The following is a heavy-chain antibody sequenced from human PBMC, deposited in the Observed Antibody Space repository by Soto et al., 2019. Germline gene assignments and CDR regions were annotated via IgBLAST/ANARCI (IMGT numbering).Heavy chain of an antibody. CDR1: GFTFSSYA. Sequence: PGGSLRLSCAASGFTFSSYALNCVRQAPGKGLEWVSTISGSGGDTYYADSVKGRFTISRDNSKYTLSLQMDSLRAEDTAVYYCAKGGRSSSGLDFDYWGQGTLVTVSS. V-gene: IGHV3-23*01. CDR2: ISGSGGDT. CDR3: AKGGRSSSGLDFDY. D-gene: IGHD6-6*01. J-gene: IGHJ4*02.